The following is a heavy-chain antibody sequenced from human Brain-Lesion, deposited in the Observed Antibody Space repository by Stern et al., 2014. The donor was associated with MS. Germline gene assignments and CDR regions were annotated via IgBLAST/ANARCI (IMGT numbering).Heavy chain of an antibody. CDR1: GGSISSSSYY. Sequence: VQLVESGPGLVKPSETLSLTCTVSGGSISSSSYYWGWIRQPPGKGLEWIGSIYYRGSTYYNPSLKSRVPISMDPSKTQFPLGRSSVTAADTAVYFCAKLWLGELPESPFDYWGQGTLVTVSS. CDR3: AKLWLGELPESPFDY. D-gene: IGHD3-10*01. CDR2: IYYRGST. J-gene: IGHJ4*02. V-gene: IGHV4-39*01.